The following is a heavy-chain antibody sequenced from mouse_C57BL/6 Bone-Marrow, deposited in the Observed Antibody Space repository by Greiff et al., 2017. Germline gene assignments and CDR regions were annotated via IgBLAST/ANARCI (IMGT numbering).Heavy chain of an antibody. Sequence: QVQLQQSGAELARPGASVKLSCKASGYTFTSYGISWVKQRTGQGLEWIGEIYPRSGNTYYNEKFKGKATLTADKSSSTAYMEPRCLTSEDSAVYFCTRFYYGSSYDWYFDVWGTGTTVTVSS. V-gene: IGHV1-81*01. D-gene: IGHD1-1*01. CDR1: GYTFTSYG. J-gene: IGHJ1*03. CDR2: IYPRSGNT. CDR3: TRFYYGSSYDWYFDV.